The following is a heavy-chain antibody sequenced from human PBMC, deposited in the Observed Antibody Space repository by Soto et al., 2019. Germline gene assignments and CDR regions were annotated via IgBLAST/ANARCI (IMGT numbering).Heavy chain of an antibody. D-gene: IGHD6-19*01. V-gene: IGHV3-23*01. CDR3: AKELWAGNLVWDY. J-gene: IGHJ4*02. Sequence: GGSLRLSCAASGFTFSSYAMSWVRQAPGKGLEWVSAISGSGGSTYYADSVKGRFTISRDKSKNRLYLQMNSLRAEDTAVYYCAKELWAGNLVWDYWGQGTLVTVSS. CDR2: ISGSGGST. CDR1: GFTFSSYA.